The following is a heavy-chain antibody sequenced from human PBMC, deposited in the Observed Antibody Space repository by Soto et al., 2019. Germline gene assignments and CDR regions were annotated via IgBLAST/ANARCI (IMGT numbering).Heavy chain of an antibody. CDR3: ARRAGNLNYYYYGMDV. CDR1: GYSFTSYC. Sequence: GESLKISCTGSGYSFTSYCIGWVRQMPGKGLEWMGIIYPGDSDTRYSPSFQGQVTISADKSISTAYLQWSSLKASDTAMYYCARRAGNLNYYYYGMDVWGQGTTVPVSS. D-gene: IGHD3-10*01. V-gene: IGHV5-51*01. CDR2: IYPGDSDT. J-gene: IGHJ6*02.